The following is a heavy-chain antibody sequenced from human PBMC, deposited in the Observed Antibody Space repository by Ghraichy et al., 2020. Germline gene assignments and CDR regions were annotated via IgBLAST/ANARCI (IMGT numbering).Heavy chain of an antibody. CDR3: ARRGYSSGWYGADDY. CDR1: GFTFSSYS. J-gene: IGHJ4*02. D-gene: IGHD6-19*01. V-gene: IGHV3-21*01. CDR2: ISSSSSYI. Sequence: GGSLRLSCAASGFTFSSYSMNWVRQAPGKGLEWVSSISSSSSYIYYADSVKGRFTISRDNAKNSLYLQMNSLRAEDTAVYYCARRGYSSGWYGADDYWGQGTLVTVSS.